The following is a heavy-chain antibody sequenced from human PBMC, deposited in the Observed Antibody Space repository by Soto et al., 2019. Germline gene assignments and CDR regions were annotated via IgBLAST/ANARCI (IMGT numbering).Heavy chain of an antibody. Sequence: GGSLRLSCAASGFTFSSYAMSWVRQAPGKGLEWVSAISGSGGSTYYADSVKGRFTISRDNSKNTLYLQMNSLRAEDTAIYYCAKYRGRVIEYFDYWGQGTLVTVSS. CDR2: ISGSGGST. J-gene: IGHJ4*02. V-gene: IGHV3-23*01. CDR3: AKYRGRVIEYFDY. CDR1: GFTFSSYA. D-gene: IGHD3-16*02.